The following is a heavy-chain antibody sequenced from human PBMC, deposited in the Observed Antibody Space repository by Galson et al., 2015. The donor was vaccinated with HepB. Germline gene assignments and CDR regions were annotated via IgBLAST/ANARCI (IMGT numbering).Heavy chain of an antibody. D-gene: IGHD3-10*01. J-gene: IGHJ1*01. CDR3: AREGGTMVRGVIIRHFQH. CDR1: GYTFTSYA. CDR2: INAGNGNT. V-gene: IGHV1-3*01. Sequence: SVKVSCKAPGYTFTSYAMHWVRQAPGQRLEWMGWINAGNGNTKYSQKFQGRVTITRDTSASTAYMELSSLRSEDTAVYYCAREGGTMVRGVIIRHFQHWGQGTLVTVSS.